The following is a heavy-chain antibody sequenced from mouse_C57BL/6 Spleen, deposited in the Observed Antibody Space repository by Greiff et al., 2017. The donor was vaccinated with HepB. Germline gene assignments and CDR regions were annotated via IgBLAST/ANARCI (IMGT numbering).Heavy chain of an antibody. V-gene: IGHV1-50*01. CDR2: IDPSDSYT. Sequence: QVQLKQPGAELVKPGASVKLSCKASGYTFTSYWMQWVKQRPGQGLEWIGEIDPSDSYTNYNQKFKGKATLTVDTSSSTAYMQLSSLTSEDSAIYYCARSGPPYAMDYWGQGTSVTVSS. CDR3: ARSGPPYAMDY. CDR1: GYTFTSYW. D-gene: IGHD3-2*02. J-gene: IGHJ4*01.